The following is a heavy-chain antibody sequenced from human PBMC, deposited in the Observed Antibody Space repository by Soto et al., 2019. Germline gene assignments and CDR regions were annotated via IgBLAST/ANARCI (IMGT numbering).Heavy chain of an antibody. J-gene: IGHJ4*02. CDR2: ISGSGGTA. V-gene: IGHV3-23*01. CDR1: GFTFSSYA. Sequence: EVQLLESGGGSVQPGGSLRLSCAASGFTFSSYAMHWVRRPPGKGLEWVSSISGSGGTAYYADSVKGRFSISRDSLVNTPHLPMNSLRAEDTAVYFFAKGRGKNWNFDYWGQGTLVTVSP. CDR3: AKGRGKNWNFDY. D-gene: IGHD1-1*01.